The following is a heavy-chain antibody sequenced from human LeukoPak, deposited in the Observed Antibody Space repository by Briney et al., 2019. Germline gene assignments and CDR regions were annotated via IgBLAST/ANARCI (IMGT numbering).Heavy chain of an antibody. CDR3: ARNGGDNYGDLEY. D-gene: IGHD4-17*01. V-gene: IGHV3-74*01. Sequence: GGSLRLSCAASGFTFSSYWMQWVRQAPGKGLVWFSRIRSDGSSTSYADSVKGRFTISRDNAKNTLYLQMNSLIAEDTAVYCCARNGGDNYGDLEYWGQGTLVTVSS. J-gene: IGHJ4*02. CDR2: IRSDGSST. CDR1: GFTFSSYW.